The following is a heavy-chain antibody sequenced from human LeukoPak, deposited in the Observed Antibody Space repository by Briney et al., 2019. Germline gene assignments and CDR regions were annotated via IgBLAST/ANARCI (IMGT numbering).Heavy chain of an antibody. D-gene: IGHD5-24*01. CDR1: GGSISDSNW. J-gene: IGHJ4*02. CDR2: ISYDGSNK. V-gene: IGHV3-30*18. Sequence: LSLTCAVSGGSISDSNWWNWVRQPPGKGLEWVAVISYDGSNKYYADSVKGRFTISRDNSRNTLYLQMNSLRAEDTAVYYCAKDDRWLQFCCWGQGTLVTVSA. CDR3: AKDDRWLQFCC.